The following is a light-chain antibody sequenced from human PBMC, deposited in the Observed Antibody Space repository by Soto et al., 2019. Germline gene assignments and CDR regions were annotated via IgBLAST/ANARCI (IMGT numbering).Light chain of an antibody. J-gene: IGKJ1*01. CDR3: LQANSFPWT. CDR2: AAS. CDR1: QGISSW. Sequence: EIQMTQSPSSVSASVGDRVIITCRASQGISSWLVWYQQKPGKAPKLLIYAASRFQSGVPSRFSGLGSGTDFTLTINSLQPEDFANYYYLQANSFPWTFDQGTKVEI. V-gene: IGKV1-12*01.